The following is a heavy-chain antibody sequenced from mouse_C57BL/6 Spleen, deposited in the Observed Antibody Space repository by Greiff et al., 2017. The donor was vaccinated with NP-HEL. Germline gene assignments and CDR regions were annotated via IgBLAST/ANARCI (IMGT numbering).Heavy chain of an antibody. CDR3: ARGRGYDYAMDY. Sequence: QVQLQQPGAELVKPGASVKLSCKASGYTFTSYWMQWVKQRPGQGLEWIGEIDPSDSYNNYNQKFKGKATLTVDTSSSTAYMQLSSLTSEDSAVYYCARGRGYDYAMDYWGQGTSVTVSS. V-gene: IGHV1-50*01. D-gene: IGHD1-1*01. J-gene: IGHJ4*01. CDR1: GYTFTSYW. CDR2: IDPSDSYN.